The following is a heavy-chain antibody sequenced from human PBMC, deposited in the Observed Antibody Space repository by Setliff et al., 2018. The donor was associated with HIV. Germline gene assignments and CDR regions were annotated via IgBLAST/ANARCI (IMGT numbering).Heavy chain of an antibody. CDR3: TRDHTPPPNYDFWSGQIDLRNIFYYMDV. CDR2: INPNTGNP. Sequence: ASVKVFCKASGYSLTSYSINWVRQAPGQGLEWMGYINPNTGNPTYAQGFTGRFVFSVDTPVSTAYLQIFSLKAEDTAVYYCTRDHTPPPNYDFWSGQIDLRNIFYYMDVWGTGSPVTV. J-gene: IGHJ6*03. V-gene: IGHV7-4-1*01. D-gene: IGHD3-3*01. CDR1: GYSLTSYS.